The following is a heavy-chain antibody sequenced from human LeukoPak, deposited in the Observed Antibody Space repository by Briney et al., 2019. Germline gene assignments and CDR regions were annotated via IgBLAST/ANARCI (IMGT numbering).Heavy chain of an antibody. J-gene: IGHJ3*02. D-gene: IGHD3-10*01. CDR3: ARFRDYKEAFDI. V-gene: IGHV4-61*02. CDR1: GGSISSGSYY. Sequence: SQTLSLTCTVSGGSISSGSYYWSWIRQPAGKGLEWIGRIYASGSTDYNPSLKSRVTMSVDTSKNQFSLKLNSVTAADTAVYYCARFRDYKEAFDIWGQGTMVTVSS. CDR2: IYASGST.